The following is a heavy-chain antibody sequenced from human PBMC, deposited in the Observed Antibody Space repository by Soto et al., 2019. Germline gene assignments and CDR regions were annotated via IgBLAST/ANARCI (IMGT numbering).Heavy chain of an antibody. CDR2: ISGSGGST. D-gene: IGHD5-18*01. CDR1: GFTFSSYA. V-gene: IGHV3-23*01. J-gene: IGHJ4*02. Sequence: EVQLLESGGGLVQPGGSLRLSCAASGFTFSSYAMSWVRQAPGKGLEWVSAISGSGGSTYYADSVKGRFTISRDNSKNTLYMQMNSLRAEDTAVYYCAKSGGYNYGYQETDYWGQGTLVTVSS. CDR3: AKSGGYNYGYQETDY.